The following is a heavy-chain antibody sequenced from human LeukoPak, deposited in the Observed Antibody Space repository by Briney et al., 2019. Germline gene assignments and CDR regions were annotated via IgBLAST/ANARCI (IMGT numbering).Heavy chain of an antibody. CDR2: INPNSGGT. J-gene: IGHJ3*02. Sequence: ASVKVSCKASGGTLSSYAICWVRQAPGQGLEWMGWINPNSGGTNYAQKFQGRVTMTRDTSISTAYMELSRLRSDDTAVYYCARATTITQDAFDIWGQGTMVTVSS. D-gene: IGHD1-1*01. CDR1: GGTLSSYA. V-gene: IGHV1-2*02. CDR3: ARATTITQDAFDI.